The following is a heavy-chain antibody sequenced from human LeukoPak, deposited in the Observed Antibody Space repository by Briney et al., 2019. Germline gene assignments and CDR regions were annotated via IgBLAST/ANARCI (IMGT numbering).Heavy chain of an antibody. CDR1: GGTFSSYA. J-gene: IGHJ6*03. CDR3: ARGLTPGRSFGVPNRYYYYYMDV. D-gene: IGHD3-3*01. Sequence: GASVKVSCKASGGTFSSYAISWVRQAPGQGLEWMGGIIPIFGTANYAQKFQGRVTITTDESTSTAYMELSSLRSEDTAVYYCARGLTPGRSFGVPNRYYYYYMDVWGKGTTVTVSS. V-gene: IGHV1-69*05. CDR2: IIPIFGTA.